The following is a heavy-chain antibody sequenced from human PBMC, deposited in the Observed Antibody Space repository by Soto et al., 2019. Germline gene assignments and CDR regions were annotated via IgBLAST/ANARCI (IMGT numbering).Heavy chain of an antibody. CDR1: GFTFSSRW. CDR3: ATHDGPAAAGLVLDF. V-gene: IGHV3-7*02. Sequence: EVHLEESGGGLVQPGGSLRPSCETSGFTFSSRWMTWVRQVPGKGLEWVANIKQDENGKDYVDSVKGRFSISRDNAKNSLYLQMNSLSAEDTAVYYCATHDGPAAAGLVLDFWGQGTLVTVSS. D-gene: IGHD6-13*01. J-gene: IGHJ4*02. CDR2: IKQDENGK.